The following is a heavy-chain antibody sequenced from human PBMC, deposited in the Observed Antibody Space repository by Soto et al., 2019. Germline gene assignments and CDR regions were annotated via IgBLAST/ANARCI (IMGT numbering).Heavy chain of an antibody. Sequence: QVQLVQSGAEVKKPGASVKVSCKASGYTFTGYYMHWVRQAPGQGLEWMGWINPNSGGTNYAQKFQGWVTMTRDTSISTAYMELSRLRSDDTAVYYCASGHIAAAGMGYYYYGMDVWGKGTTVTVSS. D-gene: IGHD6-13*01. V-gene: IGHV1-2*04. CDR1: GYTFTGYY. J-gene: IGHJ6*04. CDR3: ASGHIAAAGMGYYYYGMDV. CDR2: INPNSGGT.